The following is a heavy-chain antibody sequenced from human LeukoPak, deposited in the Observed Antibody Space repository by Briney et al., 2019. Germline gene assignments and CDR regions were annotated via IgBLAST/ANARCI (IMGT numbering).Heavy chain of an antibody. V-gene: IGHV4-61*02. J-gene: IGHJ4*02. Sequence: SQTLSLTCTVSGGSISSGSYYWSWIRQPAGKGLEWIGRIYTSGSTNYNPSLKSRVTISVDTSKNQFSLKLSSATAADTAVYYCASGNFDYWGQGTLVTVSS. CDR2: IYTSGST. D-gene: IGHD1-26*01. CDR3: ASGNFDY. CDR1: GGSISSGSYY.